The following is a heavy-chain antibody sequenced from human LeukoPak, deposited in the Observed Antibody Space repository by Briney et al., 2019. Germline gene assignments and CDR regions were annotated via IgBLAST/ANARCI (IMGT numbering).Heavy chain of an antibody. CDR1: GGSISSGGYY. CDR3: AREISIGAPFDY. CDR2: IYYSGST. Sequence: PSQTLSLTCTVSGGSISSGGYYWSWIRQPPGKGLEWIGNIYYSGSTNYNPSLKSRVTISVDTSKDQFSLKLNSVTAADTAVYYCAREISIGAPFDYWGQGTLVTVSS. J-gene: IGHJ4*02. V-gene: IGHV4-61*08. D-gene: IGHD4-17*01.